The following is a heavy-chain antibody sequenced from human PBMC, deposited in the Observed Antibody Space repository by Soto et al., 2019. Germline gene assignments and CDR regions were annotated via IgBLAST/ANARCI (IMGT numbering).Heavy chain of an antibody. D-gene: IGHD2-2*01. CDR2: INPNSGGT. Sequence: QVQLVQSGAEVKKPGASVKVSCKASGYTFTGYYIHWVRQAPGQGLDWLGWINPNSGGTNYAQKFQGWVTMTRDTSISTAYMELSRLRSDDTAVYYCARTHCLSTSCYSPYSCYGMDVWGQGTTVTVSS. CDR3: ARTHCLSTSCYSPYSCYGMDV. CDR1: GYTFTGYY. J-gene: IGHJ6*02. V-gene: IGHV1-2*04.